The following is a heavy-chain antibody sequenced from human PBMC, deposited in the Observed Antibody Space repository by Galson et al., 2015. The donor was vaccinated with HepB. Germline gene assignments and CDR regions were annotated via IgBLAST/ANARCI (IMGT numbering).Heavy chain of an antibody. CDR3: AREVAYCGGDCYPWDGMDV. D-gene: IGHD2-21*02. CDR2: TYYRSKWYN. CDR1: GDSVSSNSAA. V-gene: IGHV6-1*01. Sequence: CAISGDSVSSNSAAWNWIRQSPSRGLEWLGRTYYRSKWYNDYAVSVKSRITINPDTSKNQFSLQLNSVTPEDTAVYYCAREVAYCGGDCYPWDGMDVWGQGTTVTVS. J-gene: IGHJ6*02.